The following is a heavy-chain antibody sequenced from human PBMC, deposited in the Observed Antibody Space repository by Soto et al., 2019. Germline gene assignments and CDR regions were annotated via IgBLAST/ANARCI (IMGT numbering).Heavy chain of an antibody. Sequence: PGGSLRLSCAASGFTFSSYEMNWVRQAPGKGLEWVSYISSSGSTIYYADSVKGRFTISRDNAKNSLYLQMNSLRAEDTAVYYCARVGFMTTSAFDIWGQGTMVTV. CDR3: ARVGFMTTSAFDI. J-gene: IGHJ3*02. CDR2: ISSSGSTI. CDR1: GFTFSSYE. V-gene: IGHV3-48*03. D-gene: IGHD4-17*01.